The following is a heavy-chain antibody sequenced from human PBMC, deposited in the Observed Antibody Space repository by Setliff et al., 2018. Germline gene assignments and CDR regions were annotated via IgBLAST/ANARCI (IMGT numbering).Heavy chain of an antibody. Sequence: PSETLSLTCAVYGGSFSGYYWSWIRQPPGKGLEWIGEVNHSGSTNYNPSLKSRVTISIDTSKNQFSLKLSSVTAADTAAYYCASLGMTTMMDWYFDLWGRGTLVTVSS. V-gene: IGHV4-34*01. CDR1: GGSFSGYY. CDR2: VNHSGST. CDR3: ASLGMTTMMDWYFDL. J-gene: IGHJ2*01. D-gene: IGHD4-4*01.